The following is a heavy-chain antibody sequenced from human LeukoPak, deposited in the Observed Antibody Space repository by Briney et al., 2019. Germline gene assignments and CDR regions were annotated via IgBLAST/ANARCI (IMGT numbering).Heavy chain of an antibody. CDR3: AKDHYKWELLLGAFDI. D-gene: IGHD1-26*01. Sequence: ASVKVSCKASGYTFTSYDINWVRQATGQGLEWMGWMNPNSGNTGYAQKFQGRVTITRNTSISTAYMELSSLRSEDTAVYYCAKDHYKWELLLGAFDIWGQGTMVTVSS. CDR1: GYTFTSYD. CDR2: MNPNSGNT. J-gene: IGHJ3*02. V-gene: IGHV1-8*03.